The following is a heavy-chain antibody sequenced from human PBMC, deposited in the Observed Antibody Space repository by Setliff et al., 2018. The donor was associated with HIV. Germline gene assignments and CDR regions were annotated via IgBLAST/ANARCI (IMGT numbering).Heavy chain of an antibody. D-gene: IGHD3-10*01. CDR1: GGYISTYY. Sequence: SETLSLTCTVSGGYISTYYWSWIRQPPGKGLEWIGYISNIGSTNYNPSLKSRVTISVDASKNNFSLRLRSVTAADTAVYYCAKHRVTLHYYMDVWGKGTTVTVSS. CDR3: AKHRVTLHYYMDV. V-gene: IGHV4-59*08. J-gene: IGHJ6*03. CDR2: ISNIGST.